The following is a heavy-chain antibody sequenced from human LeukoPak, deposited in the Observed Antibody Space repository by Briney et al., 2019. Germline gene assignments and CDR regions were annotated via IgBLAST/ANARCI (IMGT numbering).Heavy chain of an antibody. V-gene: IGHV1-2*02. J-gene: IGHJ4*02. CDR3: ARTTGEGFDY. CDR2: INPNSGGT. Sequence: ASVKVSCKASGYTFTGYYMHWVRQAPGQGLEWMGWINPNSGGTNYAQKFQGRVTMTRDTSISTAYMDLRSLRYDDTAVYYCARTTGEGFDYWGQGTLVTVSS. D-gene: IGHD7-27*01. CDR1: GYTFTGYY.